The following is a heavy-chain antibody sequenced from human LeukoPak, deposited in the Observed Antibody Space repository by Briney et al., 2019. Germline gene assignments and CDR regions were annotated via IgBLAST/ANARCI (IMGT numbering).Heavy chain of an antibody. CDR3: ARHVGGVGDYYDSSGYYCDY. CDR2: IYPGDSDT. D-gene: IGHD3-22*01. V-gene: IGHV5-51*01. CDR1: GYSFTSYW. Sequence: GEALKISCKGSGYSFTSYWIGWVRQMPGKGLEWMGIIYPGDSDTRYSPSFQGQVTISADKSISPAYLQWSSLKASDTAMYYCARHVGGVGDYYDSSGYYCDYWGQGTLVTVSS. J-gene: IGHJ4*02.